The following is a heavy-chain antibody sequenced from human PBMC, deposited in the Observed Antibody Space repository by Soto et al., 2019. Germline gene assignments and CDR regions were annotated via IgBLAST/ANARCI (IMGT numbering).Heavy chain of an antibody. V-gene: IGHV4-30-2*01. J-gene: IGHJ4*02. CDR3: ARAVEGSVDY. CDR1: GGSISSGCYS. CDR2: IYHSGST. Sequence: PSETLSLTCAVSGGSISSGCYSWSWIRQPPGKGLEWIGYIYHSGSTYYNPSLKSRVTISVDRSKNQFSLKLSSVNAAETAVYYCARAVEGSVDYWGQGTLVTVSS. D-gene: IGHD1-26*01.